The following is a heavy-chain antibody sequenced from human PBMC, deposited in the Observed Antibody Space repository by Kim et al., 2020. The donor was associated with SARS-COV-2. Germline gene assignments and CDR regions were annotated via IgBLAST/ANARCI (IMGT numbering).Heavy chain of an antibody. D-gene: IGHD6-19*01. Sequence: GGSLRLSCAASGFTFSSYAMSWVRQAPGKGLEWVSAISGSGGSTYYADSVKGRFTISRDNSKNTLYLQMNSLRAADTAVYYCAKAAAQQWPLGAEYFQHWGQGTLVTVSS. V-gene: IGHV3-23*01. CDR3: AKAAAQQWPLGAEYFQH. J-gene: IGHJ1*01. CDR2: ISGSGGST. CDR1: GFTFSSYA.